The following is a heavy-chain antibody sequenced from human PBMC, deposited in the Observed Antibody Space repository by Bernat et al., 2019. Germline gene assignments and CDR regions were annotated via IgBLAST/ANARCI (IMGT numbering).Heavy chain of an antibody. D-gene: IGHD3-16*02. CDR3: ARPLFRGELSPFDY. V-gene: IGHV3-30-3*01. CDR2: ISYDGSNK. CDR1: GFTFSSYA. J-gene: IGHJ4*02. Sequence: QVQLVESGGGVVQPGRSLRLSCAASGFTFSSYAMHWVRQAPGKGLEWVAVISYDGSNKYYADSVKGRFTISRDNSKNTLYLQMNSLRAEDTAVYYCARPLFRGELSPFDYWGQGTLVTVSS.